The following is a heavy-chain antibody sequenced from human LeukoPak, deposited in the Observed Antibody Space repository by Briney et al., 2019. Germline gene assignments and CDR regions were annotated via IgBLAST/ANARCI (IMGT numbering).Heavy chain of an antibody. J-gene: IGHJ4*02. Sequence: GGSLRLSCVVSGFTFRDYWMSWVRQAPGKGLEWVANIKSDGSDKYYVGSVKGRFTISRDNAKNSLYLQMNSLRVEDTATYYCVCDFARQRGYWGQGTLVTVSS. CDR3: VCDFARQRGY. CDR1: GFTFRDYW. CDR2: IKSDGSDK. V-gene: IGHV3-7*01. D-gene: IGHD2-21*02.